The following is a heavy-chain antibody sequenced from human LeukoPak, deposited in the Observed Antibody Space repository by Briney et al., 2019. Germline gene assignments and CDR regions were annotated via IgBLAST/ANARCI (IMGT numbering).Heavy chain of an antibody. Sequence: GGSLRLSCAASGFTFSSYSMNWVRQAPGKGLEWVAVISYDGSNKYYADSVKGRFTISRDNSKNTLYLQMNSLRAEDTAVYHCAGNWNVGYWGQGALVTVSS. CDR1: GFTFSSYS. CDR2: ISYDGSNK. V-gene: IGHV3-30*03. J-gene: IGHJ4*02. D-gene: IGHD1-1*01. CDR3: AGNWNVGY.